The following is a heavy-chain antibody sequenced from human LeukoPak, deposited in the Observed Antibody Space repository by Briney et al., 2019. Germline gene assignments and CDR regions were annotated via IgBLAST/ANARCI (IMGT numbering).Heavy chain of an antibody. V-gene: IGHV3-30*04. CDR2: ISFDGNTQ. CDR3: ARDTFRGHGDYFDY. J-gene: IGHJ4*02. D-gene: IGHD4-17*01. CDR1: GFTFSAYA. Sequence: GRSLRLSCAASGFTFSAYAMHWVRQAPGKGLEWVAVISFDGNTQYYADSVKGRFTISRDASEGTLSLQMNSLRPEDSAVYYCARDTFRGHGDYFDYWGQGTLVTVSS.